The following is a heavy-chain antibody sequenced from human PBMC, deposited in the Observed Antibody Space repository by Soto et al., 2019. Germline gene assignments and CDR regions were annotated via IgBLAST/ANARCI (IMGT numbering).Heavy chain of an antibody. CDR1: GYTFTSYA. CDR2: INAGNGNT. V-gene: IGHV1-3*01. D-gene: IGHD3-22*01. Sequence: ASVKVSCKASGYTFTSYAMHWVRQAPGQRLEWMGWINAGNGNTKYSQKFQGRVTITRDTSASTAYMELSSLRSEDTAVYYCGRRSGYYLYACWGQGTLVTVAS. J-gene: IGHJ4*01. CDR3: GRRSGYYLYAC.